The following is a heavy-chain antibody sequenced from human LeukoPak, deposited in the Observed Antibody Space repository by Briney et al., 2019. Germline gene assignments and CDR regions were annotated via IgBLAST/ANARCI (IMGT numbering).Heavy chain of an antibody. V-gene: IGHV4-4*07. CDR2: IYTSGGT. CDR1: GGSISSSY. J-gene: IGHJ4*02. CDR3: AREVRFRRFDY. Sequence: PSETLSLTCTDSGGSISSSYWSSIPPPPGKGLEWIGRIYTSGGTNYNPSLKSRVTMSVDTSKNQFSLKLSSVTAADTAVYYCAREVRFRRFDYWGQGTLVTVSS.